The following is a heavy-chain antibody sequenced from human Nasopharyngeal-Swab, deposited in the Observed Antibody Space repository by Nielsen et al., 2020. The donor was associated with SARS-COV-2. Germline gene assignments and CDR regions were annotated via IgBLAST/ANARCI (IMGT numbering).Heavy chain of an antibody. CDR2: IYYSGST. Sequence: SETLSLTCTVSGGSISSSSYYWGWIRQPPGKGLEWIGSIYYSGSTYYNPSLKSRVTISVDTSKNQFSLKLSSVTAADTAVYYCARGGVPAAIRYYYYMDVWGKGTTVTVSS. CDR3: ARGGVPAAIRYYYYMDV. J-gene: IGHJ6*03. D-gene: IGHD2-2*01. V-gene: IGHV4-39*01. CDR1: GGSISSSSYY.